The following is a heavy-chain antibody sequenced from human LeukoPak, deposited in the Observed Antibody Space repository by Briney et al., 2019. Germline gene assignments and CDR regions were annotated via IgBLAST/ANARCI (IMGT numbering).Heavy chain of an antibody. V-gene: IGHV3-7*01. D-gene: IGHD2-2*01. CDR3: VSFYETY. J-gene: IGHJ4*02. Sequence: GGSLRLSCAASGFTLSNHWMTWVRQVPGRGPEWVANVNRDGSETYYLDSVKGRFTISKDNAKNTVYLQMNNLRAEDTAVYYCVSFYETYWGRGTLVTVSS. CDR2: VNRDGSET. CDR1: GFTLSNHW.